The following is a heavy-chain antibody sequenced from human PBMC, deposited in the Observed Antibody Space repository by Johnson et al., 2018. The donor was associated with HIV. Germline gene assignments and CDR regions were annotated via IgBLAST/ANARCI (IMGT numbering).Heavy chain of an antibody. J-gene: IGHJ3*02. CDR1: GFTFRNFG. CDR2: IRYDGSSE. V-gene: IGHV3-30*02. Sequence: QVQLVESGGGVVQPGGSLRLSCATSGFTFRNFGMHWVRQAPGKGLEWVSFIRYDGSSEYYADSVKGRFTISRDTPKNTLFLQMNSLRAEDTGVYYCARDPHIVVVTAIDSDMNAFDIWGQGTMVTVSS. CDR3: ARDPHIVVVTAIDSDMNAFDI. D-gene: IGHD2-21*02.